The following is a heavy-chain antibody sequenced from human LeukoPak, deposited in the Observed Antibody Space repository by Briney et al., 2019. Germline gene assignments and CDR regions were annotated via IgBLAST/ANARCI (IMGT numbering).Heavy chain of an antibody. D-gene: IGHD2-21*02. CDR3: ARGQGDRYSNYFDY. Sequence: SSETLSPTCAVYGGSFSGYYWSWIRQPPGKGLEWIGDIDHSASTNYNPSLKSRVTISLDTSQIQFSLNLNSVTAADTAVYYCARGQGDRYSNYFDYWGQGTLVTVSS. CDR1: GGSFSGYY. V-gene: IGHV4-34*01. CDR2: IDHSAST. J-gene: IGHJ4*02.